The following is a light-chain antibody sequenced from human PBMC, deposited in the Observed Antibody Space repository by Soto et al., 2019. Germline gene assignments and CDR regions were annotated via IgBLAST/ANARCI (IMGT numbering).Light chain of an antibody. CDR1: QSLLHSNGYNY. V-gene: IGKV2-28*01. J-gene: IGKJ2*01. Sequence: DIVMTQSPLSLPVTPGEPASISCRSSQSLLHSNGYNYLDWYVQKPGQSPQLLIYLGSNRASGVPDRFSGSGSGTDFTLKVSRVEAEDVGVYYCMQGLQGRTFGPGTKLAIK. CDR2: LGS. CDR3: MQGLQGRT.